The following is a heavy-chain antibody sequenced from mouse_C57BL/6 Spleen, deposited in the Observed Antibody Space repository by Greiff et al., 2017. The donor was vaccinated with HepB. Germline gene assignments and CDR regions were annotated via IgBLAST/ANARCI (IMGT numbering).Heavy chain of an antibody. J-gene: IGHJ2*01. CDR3: AREGGWLLFDY. V-gene: IGHV1-61*01. CDR1: GYTFTSYW. CDR2: IYPSDSET. Sequence: VQLQQPGAELVRPGSSVKLSCKASGYTFTSYWMDWVKQRPGQGLEWIGNIYPSDSETHYNQKFKDKATLTVDKSSSTAYMQLSSLTSEDSAVYYCAREGGWLLFDYWGQGTTLTVSS. D-gene: IGHD2-3*01.